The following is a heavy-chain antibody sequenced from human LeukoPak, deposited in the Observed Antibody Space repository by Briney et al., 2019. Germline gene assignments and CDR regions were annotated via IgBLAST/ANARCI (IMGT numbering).Heavy chain of an antibody. CDR2: IYYSGST. CDR3: ARGYSGFTEGHWFDP. Sequence: SETLSLTCTVSGGSISSSSYYWGWIRQHPGKGLEWIGYIYYSGSTYYNPSLKSRVTISVDTSKNQFSLKLSSVTAADTAVYYCARGYSGFTEGHWFDPWGQGTLVTVSS. J-gene: IGHJ5*02. D-gene: IGHD5-12*01. V-gene: IGHV4-31*03. CDR1: GGSISSSSYY.